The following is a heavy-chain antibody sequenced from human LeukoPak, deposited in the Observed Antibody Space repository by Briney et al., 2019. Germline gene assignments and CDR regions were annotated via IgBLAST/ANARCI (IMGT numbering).Heavy chain of an antibody. CDR1: GFTFSSYS. CDR2: ISSSSSYI. J-gene: IGHJ6*02. Sequence: GGSLRLSCAASGFTFSSYSMNWVRQAPGKGLEWVSSISSSSSYIYYADSVKGRFTTSRDNAKNSLYLQMNSLRAEDTAVYYCARGDDGDYNYYGMDVWGQGTTVTVSS. D-gene: IGHD4-17*01. CDR3: ARGDDGDYNYYGMDV. V-gene: IGHV3-21*01.